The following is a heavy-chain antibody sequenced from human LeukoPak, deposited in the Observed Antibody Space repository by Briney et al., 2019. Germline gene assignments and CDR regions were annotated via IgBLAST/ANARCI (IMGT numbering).Heavy chain of an antibody. CDR1: GFTFSSYA. CDR3: AKSTIVSWGITMITNWYFDL. D-gene: IGHD3-22*01. J-gene: IGHJ2*01. Sequence: GGSLRLSCAASGFTFSSYAMHWVRQAPGKGLEWVAVISYDGSNKYYADSVKGRFTISRDNSKNTLYLQMNSLRAEDTAVYYCAKSTIVSWGITMITNWYFDLWGRGTLVTVSS. V-gene: IGHV3-30-3*02. CDR2: ISYDGSNK.